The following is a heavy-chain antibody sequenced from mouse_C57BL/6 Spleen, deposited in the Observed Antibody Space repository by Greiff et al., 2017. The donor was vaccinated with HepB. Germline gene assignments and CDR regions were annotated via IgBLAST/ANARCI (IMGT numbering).Heavy chain of an antibody. Sequence: EVQVVESGPGLVKPSQSLSLTCSVTGYSITSGYYWNWIRQFPGNKLEWIGYISYDGSNNYNPSLKNRISITHDTSKNQFFLKLNSVTTEDTATYYSARGCLVGYYYAMDYWGQRTSVTVSS. CDR2: ISYDGSN. D-gene: IGHD6-2*01. V-gene: IGHV3-6*01. J-gene: IGHJ4*01. CDR3: ARGCLVGYYYAMDY. CDR1: GYSITSGYY.